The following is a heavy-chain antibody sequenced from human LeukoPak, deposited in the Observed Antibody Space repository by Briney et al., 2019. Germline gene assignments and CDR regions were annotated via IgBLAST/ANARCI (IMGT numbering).Heavy chain of an antibody. V-gene: IGHV4-34*01. CDR3: ASRAATALEGFDI. Sequence: SETLSFTCAVYGGSFSGYYWSWIRQPPGKGLEWIGEINHSGSTNYNPSLKSRVTISVDTSKNQFSLKLSSVTAADTAVYYCASRAATALEGFDIWGQGTMVIVSS. CDR1: GGSFSGYY. J-gene: IGHJ3*02. D-gene: IGHD1-1*01. CDR2: INHSGST.